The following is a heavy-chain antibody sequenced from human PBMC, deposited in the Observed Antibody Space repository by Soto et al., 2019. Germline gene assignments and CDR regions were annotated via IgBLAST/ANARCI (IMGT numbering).Heavy chain of an antibody. CDR2: ISHDGSDK. V-gene: IGHV3-30*18. J-gene: IGHJ4*02. CDR3: AQSTDFFCSSAPCYRYYFDY. Sequence: PGGSLRLSCTASGFPFGDFGMHWLRQAPGKGLEWVAVISHDGSDKFYADSVKARFSVSRDNYKNTLYLQMSGLRREDTDLYYCAQSTDFFCSSAPCYRYYFDYWSQRTLVTVSS. D-gene: IGHD2-2*02. CDR1: GFPFGDFG.